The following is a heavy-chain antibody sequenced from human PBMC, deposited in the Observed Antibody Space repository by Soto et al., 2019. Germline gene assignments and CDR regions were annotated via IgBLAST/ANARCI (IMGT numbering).Heavy chain of an antibody. D-gene: IGHD4-17*01. CDR1: GFTFSSYA. CDR3: VKDSFRAGVITVTLLSY. Sequence: AGGSLRLSCSASGFTFSSYAMDWVRQAPGQGLEWLSAISTDGSRTFYADSVKGRFTISRDNSKNTLYLQMGSLRAEDTAVYYCVKDSFRAGVITVTLLSYWGQGTLVTVSS. V-gene: IGHV3-64D*06. J-gene: IGHJ4*02. CDR2: ISTDGSRT.